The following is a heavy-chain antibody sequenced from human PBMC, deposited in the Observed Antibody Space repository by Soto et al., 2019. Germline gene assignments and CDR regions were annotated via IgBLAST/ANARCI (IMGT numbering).Heavy chain of an antibody. CDR1: GITLSSYA. CDR3: AKGQNSGTYRFYFDY. J-gene: IGHJ4*02. V-gene: IGHV3-23*01. Sequence: GGSLRLSCAASGITLSSYAMSWVRQAPGKGPEWVSGISASGGSTSYADSVKGRFTISRDNSKNTLYLQMNSLRADVTAVYHCAKGQNSGTYRFYFDYWGQGALVTVSS. CDR2: ISASGGST. D-gene: IGHD1-26*01.